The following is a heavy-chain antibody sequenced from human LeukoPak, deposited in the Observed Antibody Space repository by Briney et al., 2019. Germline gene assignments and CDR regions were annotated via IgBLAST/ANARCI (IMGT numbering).Heavy chain of an antibody. CDR1: GDSVSSNSAA. D-gene: IGHD6-13*01. V-gene: IGHV6-1*01. Sequence: SQTLSLTCAISGDSVSSNSAAWNWTRQSPSRGLEWLGRTYYRSKWYNDYAVSVKSRITINPDTSKNQFSLQLNSVTPEDTAVYYCARDLFPHSSSWLNWFDPWGQGTLVTVSS. CDR3: ARDLFPHSSSWLNWFDP. J-gene: IGHJ5*02. CDR2: TYYRSKWYN.